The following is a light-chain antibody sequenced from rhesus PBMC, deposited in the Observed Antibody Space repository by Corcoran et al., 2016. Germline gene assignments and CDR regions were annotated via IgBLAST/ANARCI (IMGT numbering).Light chain of an antibody. CDR2: EVT. CDR1: SSDIGAYNH. CDR3: FSYTSSGTYI. J-gene: IGLJ1*01. Sequence: QTAPTQSPSVSGSPGQSVTISCTGTSSDIGAYNHVSWYQQYPGKAPKFMIYEVTKRPSGVSDRFSGSKSGNTASLTISGLRPEDEADYYCFSYTSSGTYIFGSGTRLTVL. V-gene: IGLV2-13*03.